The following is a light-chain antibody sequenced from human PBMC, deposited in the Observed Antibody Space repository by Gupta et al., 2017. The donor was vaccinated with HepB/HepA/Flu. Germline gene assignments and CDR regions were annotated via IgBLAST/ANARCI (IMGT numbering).Light chain of an antibody. Sequence: DIVMTHSPLSLPVTPGEPASISCRSSQSLLHSNGYNYLDWYLQKPGQSPQLLIYLGSNRASGVPDRFSGSGSGTDFTLKISRVEAEDVGVYYCRQALQTPRTFGHGTKVDIK. CDR2: LGS. CDR3: RQALQTPRT. V-gene: IGKV2-28*01. CDR1: QSLLHSNGYNY. J-gene: IGKJ3*01.